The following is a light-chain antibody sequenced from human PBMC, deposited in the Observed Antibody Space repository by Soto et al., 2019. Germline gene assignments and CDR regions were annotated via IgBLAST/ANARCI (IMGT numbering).Light chain of an antibody. CDR1: QSVSSN. CDR3: QFYGSSLIT. CDR2: GAS. Sequence: EIVLTQSPGPLSFSPGERATLSCRASQSVSSNLAWYQQKPGQAPRLLIYGASTRATGIPDRFSGSGSGTDFTLTISRLEPEDFAIYYCQFYGSSLITFGQGTRLENK. V-gene: IGKV3-20*01. J-gene: IGKJ5*01.